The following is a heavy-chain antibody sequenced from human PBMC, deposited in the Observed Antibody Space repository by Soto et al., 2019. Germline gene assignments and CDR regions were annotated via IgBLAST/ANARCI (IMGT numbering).Heavy chain of an antibody. CDR3: ARHESTGYYGLFDY. Sequence: WETLSLTCTVSGGSISSYYWSWIRQPPGKGLEWIGYIYYSGSTNYNPSLKSRVTISVDTSKNQCSLKLSSVTAADTAVYYCARHESTGYYGLFDYWGKGSLVTVAS. D-gene: IGHD3-9*01. J-gene: IGHJ4*02. V-gene: IGHV4-59*08. CDR1: GGSISSYY. CDR2: IYYSGST.